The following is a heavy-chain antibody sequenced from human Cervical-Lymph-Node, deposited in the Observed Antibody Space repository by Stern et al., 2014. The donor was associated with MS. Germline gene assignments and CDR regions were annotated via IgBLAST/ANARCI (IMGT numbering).Heavy chain of an antibody. D-gene: IGHD6-6*01. V-gene: IGHV3-66*01. CDR2: IYGGGIT. J-gene: IGHJ5*02. Sequence: VQLVQSGGGLAQPGGSLRLSCAASGLSVNANYMTWVRQAPGKGLEWVSLIYGGGITHYADSVKGRFTISRDNSENKLYLQMNHLRVEDSALYYCTREMAARRFDPWGQGTLVIVSS. CDR1: GLSVNANY. CDR3: TREMAARRFDP.